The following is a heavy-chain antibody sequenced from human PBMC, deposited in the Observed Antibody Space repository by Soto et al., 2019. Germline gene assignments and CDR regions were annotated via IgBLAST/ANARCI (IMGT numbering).Heavy chain of an antibody. CDR3: XXXXXXXFRXXXMDV. Sequence: EVQLVESGGGLVKPGGSLRLSCAASGFDFSSYSMNWVRQAPGKGLEWVSSINEDSSYIYYAHSLRGRFTISRDNAKESLYLQMNSLRXEXXXXYXXXXXXXXXFRXXXMDVWGDGATVTVSS. J-gene: IGHJ6*03. D-gene: IGHD3-3*01. CDR2: INEDSSYI. CDR1: GFDFSSYS. V-gene: IGHV3-21*02.